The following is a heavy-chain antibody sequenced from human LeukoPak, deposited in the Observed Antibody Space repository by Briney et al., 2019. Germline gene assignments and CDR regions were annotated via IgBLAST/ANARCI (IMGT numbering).Heavy chain of an antibody. CDR3: AKGGDGYNRNFDY. Sequence: GGSLRLSCAASGFTFSSYGMSWVRQAPGKGLEWVSAISGSGGSTYYADSVKGRFTISRGNSKNTLYLQMNSLRAEDTAVYYCAKGGDGYNRNFDYWGQGTLVTVSS. D-gene: IGHD5-24*01. CDR1: GFTFSSYG. J-gene: IGHJ4*02. CDR2: ISGSGGST. V-gene: IGHV3-23*01.